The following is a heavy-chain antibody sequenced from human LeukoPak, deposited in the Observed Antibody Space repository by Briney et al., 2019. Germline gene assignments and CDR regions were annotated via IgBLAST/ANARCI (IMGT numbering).Heavy chain of an antibody. CDR2: ISGRGDRT. Sequence: GGSLRLSCAASGFTFISYAMSWVRQGPGKGLEGLKWVSSISGRGDRTYYADSVKGRFTISRDNSKNTLYLQMNSLRAEDTAIYYCARFQDCGGECPFGYWGQGTLVTVSS. D-gene: IGHD2-21*01. CDR1: GFTFISYA. V-gene: IGHV3-23*01. CDR3: ARFQDCGGECPFGY. J-gene: IGHJ4*02.